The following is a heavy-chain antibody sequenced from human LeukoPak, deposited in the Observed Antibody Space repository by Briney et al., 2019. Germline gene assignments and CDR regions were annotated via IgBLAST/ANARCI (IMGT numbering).Heavy chain of an antibody. CDR3: WPRITMVRGALEADWFDP. J-gene: IGHJ5*02. CDR2: MNPNSGNT. D-gene: IGHD3-10*01. Sequence: ASVKVSCKASGYTFTSYDINWVRQATGQGLEWMGWMNPNSGNTGYAQKFQGRVTITRNTSINTAYMELSSLRSEDTAVYYCWPRITMVRGALEADWFDPWGQGTLVTVSS. CDR1: GYTFTSYD. V-gene: IGHV1-8*03.